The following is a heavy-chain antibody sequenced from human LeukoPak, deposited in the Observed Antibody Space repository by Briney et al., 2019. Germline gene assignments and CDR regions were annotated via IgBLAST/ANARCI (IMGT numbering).Heavy chain of an antibody. D-gene: IGHD3-3*01. J-gene: IGHJ6*03. CDR3: AKVGTDFWSGPYYMDV. CDR2: IWYGGSNK. Sequence: GGSLRLSCAASGFTFTRYWMHWVRQAPGKGLEWVAVIWYGGSNKYYADSVKGRFTISRDNSKNTLYLQMNSLRAEDTAVYYCAKVGTDFWSGPYYMDVWGKGTTVTVSS. CDR1: GFTFTRYW. V-gene: IGHV3-30*02.